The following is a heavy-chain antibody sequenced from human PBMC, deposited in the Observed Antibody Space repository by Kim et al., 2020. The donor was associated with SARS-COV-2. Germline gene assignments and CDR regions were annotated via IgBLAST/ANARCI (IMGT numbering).Heavy chain of an antibody. CDR2: IDPSDSYT. Sequence: GESLKISCKGSGYSFTSYWISWVRQMPGKGLEWMGRIDPSDSYTNYSPSFQGHVTISADKSISTAYLQWSSLKASDTAMYYCARRAIAARPPNDYYYYGMDVWGQGTTVTVSS. CDR1: GYSFTSYW. V-gene: IGHV5-10-1*01. CDR3: ARRAIAARPPNDYYYYGMDV. D-gene: IGHD6-6*01. J-gene: IGHJ6*02.